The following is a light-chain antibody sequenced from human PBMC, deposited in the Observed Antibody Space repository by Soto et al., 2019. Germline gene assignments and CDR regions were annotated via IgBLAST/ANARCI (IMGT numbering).Light chain of an antibody. J-gene: IGLJ2*01. V-gene: IGLV2-11*01. CDR2: DVS. CDR3: CSYAGSYTV. Sequence: QSALTQPRSGSGSPGQSVTISCTGTSSDVGGYNYDSWYQQHPGKAPKLMIYDVSKRPSGVPDRFSGSKSGNTASLTISGLQAEDEDDYYCCSYAGSYTVFGGGTKLTVL. CDR1: SSDVGGYNY.